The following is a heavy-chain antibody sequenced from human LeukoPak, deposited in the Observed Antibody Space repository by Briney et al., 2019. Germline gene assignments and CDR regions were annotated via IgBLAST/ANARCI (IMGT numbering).Heavy chain of an antibody. CDR3: VRLRRNSDSSGYCYYYDN. J-gene: IGHJ4*02. Sequence: GGSLRLSCAASGFVFSNYNFNWVRHAPGKGLEWVASVNTVSSYIYYADSVRGRFTICRDNAKNSVFLQMNSLRAEDMAMYYCVRLRRNSDSSGYCYYYDNWGKGTLVTVSS. CDR1: GFVFSNYN. CDR2: VNTVSSYI. V-gene: IGHV3-21*01. D-gene: IGHD3-22*01.